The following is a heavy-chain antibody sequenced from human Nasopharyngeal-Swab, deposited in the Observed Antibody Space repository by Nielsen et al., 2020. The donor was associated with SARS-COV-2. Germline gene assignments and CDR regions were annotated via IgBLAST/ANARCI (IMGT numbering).Heavy chain of an antibody. CDR1: GFIFSNYG. J-gene: IGHJ6*03. D-gene: IGHD5-12*01. Sequence: GGSLRLSCAASGFIFSNYGMHWVRQTPGKGLEWVSVISFDGSSQYYGDSVKGRFTISRDNSKSTLYLQMNSLRDEDTAVYYCAKGWLLGNYMDVWGKGTTVTVTS. CDR2: ISFDGSSQ. V-gene: IGHV3-30*18. CDR3: AKGWLLGNYMDV.